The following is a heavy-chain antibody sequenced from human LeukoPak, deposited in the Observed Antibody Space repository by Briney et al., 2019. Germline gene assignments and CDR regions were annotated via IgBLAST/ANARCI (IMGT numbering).Heavy chain of an antibody. V-gene: IGHV4-59*01. Sequence: SETLSLTCTVSGGSISSYYWSWIRQPPGKGLEWIGYIYYSGSTNYNPSLMSRVTISVDTSKNQFSLKLSSVTAADTAVYYCATRRAVAGTDAFDIWGQGTMVTVSS. J-gene: IGHJ3*02. CDR2: IYYSGST. CDR3: ATRRAVAGTDAFDI. CDR1: GGSISSYY. D-gene: IGHD6-19*01.